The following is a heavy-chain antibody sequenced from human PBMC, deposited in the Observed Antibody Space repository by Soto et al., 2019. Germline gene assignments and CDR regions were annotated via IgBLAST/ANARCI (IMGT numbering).Heavy chain of an antibody. J-gene: IGHJ6*03. CDR1: GFTFDDYA. Sequence: EVQLVESGGGLVQPDRSLRLSCVPSGFTFDDYAMHWVRQAPGKGLEWVSAISWNSGQLDYADSVRGRFTISRDNAKNSLYLQMNSLRPEDTALYYCAKDKSTGEYSYYRYMDVWGKGTTVTVSS. CDR3: AKDKSTGEYSYYRYMDV. D-gene: IGHD4-17*01. V-gene: IGHV3-9*01. CDR2: ISWNSGQL.